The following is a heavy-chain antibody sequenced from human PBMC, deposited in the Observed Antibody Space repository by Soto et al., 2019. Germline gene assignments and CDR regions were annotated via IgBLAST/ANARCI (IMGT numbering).Heavy chain of an antibody. Sequence: ASVKVSCKASGYTFTSYGISWVRQAPGQGLEWMGWISAYNGNTNYAQKLQGRVTMTTDTSTSTAYMELRSLRSDDTAVYYCARSPVAGLYYYYYYGMDFWGQGTTVTVSS. J-gene: IGHJ6*02. D-gene: IGHD6-19*01. CDR3: ARSPVAGLYYYYYYGMDF. CDR2: ISAYNGNT. V-gene: IGHV1-18*01. CDR1: GYTFTSYG.